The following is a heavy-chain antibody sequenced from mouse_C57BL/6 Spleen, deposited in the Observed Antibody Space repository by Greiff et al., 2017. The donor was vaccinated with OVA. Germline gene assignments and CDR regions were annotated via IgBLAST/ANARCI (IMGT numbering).Heavy chain of an antibody. J-gene: IGHJ4*01. D-gene: IGHD2-1*01. CDR1: GYTFTDYN. CDR2: INPNNGGT. Sequence: VQLQQSGPELVKPGASVKMSCKASGYTFTDYNMHWVKQSHGKSLEWIGYINPNNGGTSYNQKFKGKATLTVNKSSSTAYMELRSLTSEDSAVYYCARKEIYYDYARDYWGQGTSVTVSS. V-gene: IGHV1-22*01. CDR3: ARKEIYYDYARDY.